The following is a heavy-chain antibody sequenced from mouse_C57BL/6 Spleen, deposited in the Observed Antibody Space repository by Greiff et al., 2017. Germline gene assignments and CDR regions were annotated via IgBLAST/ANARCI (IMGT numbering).Heavy chain of an antibody. J-gene: IGHJ4*01. CDR3: ARKEGAYYSNYGAMDY. CDR1: GYTFTDYY. CDR2: INPNNGGT. D-gene: IGHD2-5*01. V-gene: IGHV1-26*01. Sequence: EVQLQQSGPELVKPGASVKISCKASGYTFTDYYMNWVKQSHGKSLEWIGDINPNNGGTSYNQKFKGKATLTVDKSSSTAYMELRSLTSEDSAVYYCARKEGAYYSNYGAMDYWGQGTSVTVSS.